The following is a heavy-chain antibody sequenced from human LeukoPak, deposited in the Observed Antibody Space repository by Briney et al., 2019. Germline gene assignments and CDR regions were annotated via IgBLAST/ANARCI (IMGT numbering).Heavy chain of an antibody. CDR3: ARAGTIFGVVAPPQPSDY. Sequence: GASVKVSCKASGYTFTSYGISWVRQAPGQGLEWMGWNSAYNGNTNYAQKLQGRVTMTTDTSTSTAYMKLRSLRSDDTAVYYCARAGTIFGVVAPPQPSDYWGQGTLVTVSS. J-gene: IGHJ4*02. V-gene: IGHV1-18*01. D-gene: IGHD3-3*01. CDR1: GYTFTSYG. CDR2: NSAYNGNT.